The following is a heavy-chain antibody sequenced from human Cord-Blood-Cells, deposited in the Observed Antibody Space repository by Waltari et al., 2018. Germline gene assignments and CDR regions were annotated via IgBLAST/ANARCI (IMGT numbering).Heavy chain of an antibody. V-gene: IGHV4-31*03. Sequence: QVQLQESGPGLVKPSQTLSPPCTVSGGSISSGGYYWSWIRQHPGKGLEWIGYIYYSGRTYYNPSLKSRVTISVDTSKNQFSLKLSSVTAADTAVYYCARDCGGDCYFAFDIWGQGTMVTVSS. D-gene: IGHD2-21*01. CDR2: IYYSGRT. J-gene: IGHJ3*02. CDR3: ARDCGGDCYFAFDI. CDR1: GGSISSGGYY.